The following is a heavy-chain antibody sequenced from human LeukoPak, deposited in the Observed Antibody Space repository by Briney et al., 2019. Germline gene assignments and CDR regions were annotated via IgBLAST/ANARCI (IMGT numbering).Heavy chain of an antibody. CDR3: AKDFGMFSN. J-gene: IGHJ4*02. CDR1: GFSFSSNA. Sequence: GGSLRISCAASGFSFSSNAMSWVRQAPGKGLEWVSAISATGGNTHSVDSVKGRFTISRDSSKNTLYLQMNSLRAEDTAIYYCAKDFGMFSNWGQGTLVTVSS. V-gene: IGHV3-23*01. D-gene: IGHD3-10*02. CDR2: ISATGGNT.